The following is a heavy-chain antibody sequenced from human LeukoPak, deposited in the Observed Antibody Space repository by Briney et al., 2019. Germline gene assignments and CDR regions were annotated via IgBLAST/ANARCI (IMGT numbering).Heavy chain of an antibody. CDR1: GFTFTSAW. Sequence: PGGSLRLSCAASGFTFTSAWMNWVRQASGKGLEWVSYISSSGSTIYYADSVKGRFTISRDNAKNSLYLQMNSLRAEDTAVYYCAELGITMIGGVWGKGTTVTISS. CDR2: ISSSGSTI. CDR3: AELGITMIGGV. V-gene: IGHV3-48*03. J-gene: IGHJ6*04. D-gene: IGHD3-10*02.